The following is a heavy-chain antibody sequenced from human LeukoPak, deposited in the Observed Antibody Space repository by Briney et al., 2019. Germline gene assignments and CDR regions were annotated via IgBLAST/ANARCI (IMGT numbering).Heavy chain of an antibody. CDR3: ARFGQLGD. D-gene: IGHD3-16*01. Sequence: PGGSLRLSCAASGFTFSTYGMSWVRQAPGKGLEWVSGISGSGGSRFYTDSVKGRFTISRDNAKNSLYLQMNSLRAEDTAVYYCARFGQLGDWGQGTLVTVSS. CDR2: ISGSGGSR. V-gene: IGHV3-23*01. CDR1: GFTFSTYG. J-gene: IGHJ4*02.